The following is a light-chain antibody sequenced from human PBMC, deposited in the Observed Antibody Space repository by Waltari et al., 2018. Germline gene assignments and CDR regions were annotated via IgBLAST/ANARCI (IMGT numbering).Light chain of an antibody. V-gene: IGKV3-15*01. CDR2: GAS. J-gene: IGKJ2*01. Sequence: EIVMPQSPAPLSVSPGERATLSCRASQIVTTNLAWYQQKPGQAPRLLIYGASTRATGIPARFSGSGSGTDFTLTINSLQSEDFAVYFCQQYNDWPPRDTFGQGTKLQIK. CDR1: QIVTTN. CDR3: QQYNDWPPRDT.